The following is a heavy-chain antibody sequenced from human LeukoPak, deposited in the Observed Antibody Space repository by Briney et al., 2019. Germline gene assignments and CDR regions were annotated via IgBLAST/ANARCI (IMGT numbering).Heavy chain of an antibody. CDR2: ISGSGANT. V-gene: IGHV3-23*01. CDR3: AKRVLGYCSGGNCYFDY. CDR1: GFTFSSYA. Sequence: GGSLRLSCAASGFTFSSYAMSWVRQAPGKGLERVSDISGSGANTYYADSVKGRFTISRDNSKNTQYLQMNSLRAEDTAVYYCAKRVLGYCSGGNCYFDYWGQGTLVTVSS. J-gene: IGHJ4*02. D-gene: IGHD2-15*01.